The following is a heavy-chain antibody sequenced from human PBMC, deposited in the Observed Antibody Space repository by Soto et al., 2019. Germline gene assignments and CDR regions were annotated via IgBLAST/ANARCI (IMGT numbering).Heavy chain of an antibody. Sequence: QLQLQESGPGLVKPSETLSLTCTVSGGSISSSSYYWGWIRQPPGKGLEWIGSIYYSGSTYYNPSLKSRVTISVDTSKNQFSLKLSSVTAADTAVYYCLNAGLTGPIDYWGQGTLVTVSS. V-gene: IGHV4-39*01. D-gene: IGHD3-9*01. CDR2: IYYSGST. CDR1: GGSISSSSYY. CDR3: LNAGLTGPIDY. J-gene: IGHJ4*02.